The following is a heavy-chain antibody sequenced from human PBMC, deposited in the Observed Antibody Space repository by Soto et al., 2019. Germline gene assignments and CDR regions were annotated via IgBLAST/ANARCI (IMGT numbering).Heavy chain of an antibody. V-gene: IGHV3-23*01. J-gene: IGHJ4*02. D-gene: IGHD6-13*01. Sequence: EVQLLESGGGLVQPGGSLRLSCAASGFTFSSYAMSWVRQAPGKGLEWVSAISGSGGSTYYADSVKGRFTSSRDNSKNQLYLKRMSLRAEDTAVYYCAKENGYSSSWCEFDYWGQGTLVTVSS. CDR2: ISGSGGST. CDR1: GFTFSSYA. CDR3: AKENGYSSSWCEFDY.